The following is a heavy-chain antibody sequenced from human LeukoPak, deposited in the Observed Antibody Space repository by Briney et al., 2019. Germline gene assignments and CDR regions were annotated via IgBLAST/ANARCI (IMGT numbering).Heavy chain of an antibody. V-gene: IGHV4-59*01. J-gene: IGHJ4*02. CDR3: ARRGGYIPGGFDY. CDR2: IYYSGIT. Sequence: PSETLSLTCTVSGGSISSYYWSWIRQPPGKGLEWIGYIYYSGITNYNPSLKSRVTISVDTSKNQFSLKMSSVTAADTAVYFCARRGGYIPGGFDYWGQGTLVTVSS. CDR1: GGSISSYY. D-gene: IGHD5-24*01.